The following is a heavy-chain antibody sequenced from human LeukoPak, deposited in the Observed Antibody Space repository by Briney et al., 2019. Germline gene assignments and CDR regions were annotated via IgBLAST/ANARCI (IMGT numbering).Heavy chain of an antibody. J-gene: IGHJ4*02. CDR1: GFTFSSYA. D-gene: IGHD3-22*01. V-gene: IGHV3-23*01. CDR3: AKEGVYYDSSGYYPYYFDY. Sequence: HPGGSLRLACAASGFTFSSYAMSWVRQAPGKGLEWVSAISGSGGSTYYADSVKGRFTISRDNSKNTLYLQMNSLRAEDTAVYYCAKEGVYYDSSGYYPYYFDYWGQGTLATVSP. CDR2: ISGSGGST.